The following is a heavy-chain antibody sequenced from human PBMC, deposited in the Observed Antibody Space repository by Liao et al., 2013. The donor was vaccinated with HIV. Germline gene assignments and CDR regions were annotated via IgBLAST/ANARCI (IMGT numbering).Heavy chain of an antibody. CDR1: GGSMSSYY. CDR3: ARGVPPEY. V-gene: IGHV4-4*07. J-gene: IGHJ4*02. CDR2: VSHSGST. D-gene: IGHD1-14*01. Sequence: QVQLQESGPGVVKPSQTLSLTCSVSGGSMSSYYWNWIRQSAGKGLEWIGRVSHSGSTHYNPSLRTRVMMSIDTSENQFSLMLTSVTAADTAVYYCARGVPPEYWGRGTRGHRLL.